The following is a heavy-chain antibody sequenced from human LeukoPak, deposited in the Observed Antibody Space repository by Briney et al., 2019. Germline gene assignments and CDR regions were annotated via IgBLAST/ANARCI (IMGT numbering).Heavy chain of an antibody. CDR2: INTGGNP. CDR3: VGGTRWSGLDY. D-gene: IGHD3-10*01. V-gene: IGHV3-66*01. CDR1: GFIVSDSY. J-gene: IGHJ4*02. Sequence: PGGSLRLSCAASGFIVSDSYMSWVRQAPGKGLEWASLINTGGNPYYADSVKDRFTISRDSSKNTLDLQMSSLRAEDTAVYSCVGGTRWSGLDYWGQGTLVTVSS.